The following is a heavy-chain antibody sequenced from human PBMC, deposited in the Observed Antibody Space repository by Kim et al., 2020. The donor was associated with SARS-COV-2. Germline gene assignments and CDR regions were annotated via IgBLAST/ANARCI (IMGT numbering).Heavy chain of an antibody. Sequence: ADSGVGRLTISRDNAKSSLYLQMNSLRAEDTAVYYCGRVVEMATFTGFDPWGQGTLVTVSS. J-gene: IGHJ5*02. D-gene: IGHD5-12*01. V-gene: IGHV3-11*05. CDR3: GRVVEMATFTGFDP.